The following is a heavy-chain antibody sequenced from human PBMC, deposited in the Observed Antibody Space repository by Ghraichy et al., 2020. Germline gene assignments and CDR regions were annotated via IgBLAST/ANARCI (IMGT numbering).Heavy chain of an antibody. V-gene: IGHV4-34*01. D-gene: IGHD2-21*02. CDR1: GGSFSGYY. CDR2: INHSGST. Sequence: SETLSLNCAVYGGSFSGYYWSWIRQPPGKGLEWIGEINHSGSTNYNPSLKSRVTISVDTSKNQFSLKLSSVTAADTAVYYCARGPQADVVVTAIPLNWFDPWGQGTLVTVSS. J-gene: IGHJ5*02. CDR3: ARGPQADVVVTAIPLNWFDP.